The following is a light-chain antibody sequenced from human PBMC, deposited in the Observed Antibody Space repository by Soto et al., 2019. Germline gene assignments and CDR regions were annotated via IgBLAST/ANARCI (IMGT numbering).Light chain of an antibody. V-gene: IGKV3-15*01. CDR1: QSVSSN. J-gene: IGKJ1*01. CDR2: GAS. CDR3: QLYNDWPQT. Sequence: EIVMTQSPGTLSLSPGERATLSCRASQSVSSNLAWYQQIPGQAPRLLIYGASTRATGIPARFSGSGSGTEFTLAINSLQSEDFAVYYCQLYNDWPQTFGLGTKVEIK.